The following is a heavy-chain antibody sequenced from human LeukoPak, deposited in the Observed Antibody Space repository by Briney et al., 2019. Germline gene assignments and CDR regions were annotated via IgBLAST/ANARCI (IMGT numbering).Heavy chain of an antibody. J-gene: IGHJ4*02. CDR3: ATYTQYFGAPGTFY. Sequence: GGSLRLSCAVAGFSFSKYWVRCVRQAAGNGLGWVASIYKDGSEKRYVDSVKGGFTISRENAKNSVYLQMTGLGAEDTAVYYCATYTQYFGAPGTFYCGQGNLVTVSS. D-gene: IGHD3-10*01. CDR2: IYKDGSEK. V-gene: IGHV3-7*01. CDR1: GFSFSKYW.